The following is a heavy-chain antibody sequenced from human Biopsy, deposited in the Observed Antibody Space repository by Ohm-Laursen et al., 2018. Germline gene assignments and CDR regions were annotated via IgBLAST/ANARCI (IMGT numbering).Heavy chain of an antibody. Sequence: APVKVSCKASGYTFTGYHVHWVRQAPGQGLEWMGIINPTGGTTSYAEKFQGRVTLTRDTSTGTVYLELNSLIYEDTALYYCARDETGSSVFGPYYYGMDVWGQGTTVTVSS. J-gene: IGHJ6*02. V-gene: IGHV1-46*01. CDR1: GYTFTGYH. D-gene: IGHD3-9*01. CDR3: ARDETGSSVFGPYYYGMDV. CDR2: INPTGGTT.